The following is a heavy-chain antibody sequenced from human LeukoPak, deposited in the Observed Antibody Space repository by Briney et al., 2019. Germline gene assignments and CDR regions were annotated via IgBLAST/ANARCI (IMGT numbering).Heavy chain of an antibody. CDR3: TRGLRAHDY. V-gene: IGHV3-49*04. D-gene: IGHD2-15*01. Sequence: GGSLRLSCSASGFTFGDYAMSWVRQAPGKGLEWVGFIRSKAYGETTESAASVKGRFSISRDDSTRIAYLQMSSLKTEDTAVYYCTRGLRAHDYWGRGSLVT. CDR2: IRSKAYGETT. J-gene: IGHJ4*02. CDR1: GFTFGDYA.